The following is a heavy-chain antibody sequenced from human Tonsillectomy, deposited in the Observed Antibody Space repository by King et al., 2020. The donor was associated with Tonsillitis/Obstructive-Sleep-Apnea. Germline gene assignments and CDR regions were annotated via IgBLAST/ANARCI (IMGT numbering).Heavy chain of an antibody. CDR1: GFTVSSNY. V-gene: IGHV3-53*01. J-gene: IGHJ4*02. D-gene: IGHD2-15*01. Sequence: DVQLVESGGGLIQPGGSLRLSCAASGFTVSSNYMSWVRQAPGKGLEWVSVIYSGGSTYYEDSVKGRCTISRDNSKNTLYLQMNSLRAEDTAVYYCARGNVVGYCSGGSCYQTFDYWGQGTLVTVSS. CDR2: IYSGGST. CDR3: ARGNVVGYCSGGSCYQTFDY.